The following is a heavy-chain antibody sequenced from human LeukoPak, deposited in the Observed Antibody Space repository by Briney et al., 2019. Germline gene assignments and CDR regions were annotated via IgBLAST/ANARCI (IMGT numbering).Heavy chain of an antibody. D-gene: IGHD6-19*01. Sequence: GGSLRLSCAASGFTFSSYAMSWVRQAPGKGLEWVSAISGSGGSTYYADSVKGRFTTSRDNSKNTLYLQMNSLRAEDTAVYYCAKETNQAVAGALDYWGQGTLVTASS. CDR3: AKETNQAVAGALDY. CDR2: ISGSGGST. CDR1: GFTFSSYA. V-gene: IGHV3-23*01. J-gene: IGHJ4*02.